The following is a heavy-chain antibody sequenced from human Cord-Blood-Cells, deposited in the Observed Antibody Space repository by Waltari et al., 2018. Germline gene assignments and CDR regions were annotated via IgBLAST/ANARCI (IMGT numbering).Heavy chain of an antibody. D-gene: IGHD5-12*01. CDR1: GFTFSSYS. V-gene: IGHV3-21*01. Sequence: EVQLVESGGGLVKPGGSLRLSCAASGFTFSSYSMNWVRQGPGKGLEWVSSISSSSSYIYYADSVKGRFTISRDNAKNSLYLQMNSLRAEDTAVYYCARDRDGYNYFDYWGQGTLVTVSS. J-gene: IGHJ4*02. CDR2: ISSSSSYI. CDR3: ARDRDGYNYFDY.